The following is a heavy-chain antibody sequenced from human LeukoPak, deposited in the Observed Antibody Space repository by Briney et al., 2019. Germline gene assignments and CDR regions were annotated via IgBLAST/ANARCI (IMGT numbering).Heavy chain of an antibody. CDR1: GFTFSSYE. Sequence: GSLRLSCAASGFTFSSYEMNWVRQAPGKGLEWVSYISSSGSTIYYADSVEGRFTISRDNAKNSLYLQMNSLRAEDTAVYYCARLQQLWASFDYWGQGTLVTVSS. J-gene: IGHJ4*02. CDR2: ISSSGSTI. CDR3: ARLQQLWASFDY. V-gene: IGHV3-48*03. D-gene: IGHD6-13*01.